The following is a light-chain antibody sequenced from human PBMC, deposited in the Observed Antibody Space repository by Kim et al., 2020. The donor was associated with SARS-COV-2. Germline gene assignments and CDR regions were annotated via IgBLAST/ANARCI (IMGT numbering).Light chain of an antibody. Sequence: EIVLTQSPGTLSLSPGETATLSCRASQSVTSSYLAWYQQKPGQPPRLLIYGASNRATGIPDRFSGSGSGTDFTLTISRLESEDLAVYYCQQYGTSLRTFGQGTKVDIK. J-gene: IGKJ1*01. CDR1: QSVTSSY. CDR3: QQYGTSLRT. V-gene: IGKV3-20*01. CDR2: GAS.